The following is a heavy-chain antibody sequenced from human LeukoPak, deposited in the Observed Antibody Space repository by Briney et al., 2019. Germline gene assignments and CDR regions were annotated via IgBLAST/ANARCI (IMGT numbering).Heavy chain of an antibody. CDR1: GFTFNRHA. Sequence: GGSLRLSCVASGFTFNRHATNWVRQVPGKGLEWVSTLSGSGDKTFYADSERGRFTIYRDNSKNTLDLQMNSLRDEDTAVYYCARRGEYEWGPFDIWGQGTMVTVSS. CDR2: LSGSGDKT. V-gene: IGHV3-23*01. D-gene: IGHD1-26*01. J-gene: IGHJ3*02. CDR3: ARRGEYEWGPFDI.